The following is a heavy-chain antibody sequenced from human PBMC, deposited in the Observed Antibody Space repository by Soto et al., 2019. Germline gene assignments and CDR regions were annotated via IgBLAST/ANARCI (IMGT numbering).Heavy chain of an antibody. Sequence: QVQLQESGPGLVKPSQTLSLTCTVSGGSISSGDYYWSWIHQPPGKGLEWIGYIYYSGSTYYNPSLKSRVTISVDTSKNQFSLKLSSVTAADTAVYYCARSYYDILPGYPGLFDPWGQGTLVTVSS. J-gene: IGHJ5*02. D-gene: IGHD3-9*01. V-gene: IGHV4-30-4*01. CDR3: ARSYYDILPGYPGLFDP. CDR2: IYYSGST. CDR1: GGSISSGDYY.